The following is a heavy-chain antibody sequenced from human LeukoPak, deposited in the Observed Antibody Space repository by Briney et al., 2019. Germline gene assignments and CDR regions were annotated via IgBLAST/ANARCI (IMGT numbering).Heavy chain of an antibody. V-gene: IGHV3-30*18. D-gene: IGHD6-13*01. CDR3: AKDYRVAAAGTVASDY. J-gene: IGHJ4*02. Sequence: GGSLRLSCAASGFTFSSYGMHWVRQAPGKGLEWVAVISYDGSNKYYADSVKGRFTISRDNSKNTLYLQMNSLRAEDTAVCYCAKDYRVAAAGTVASDYWGQGTLVTVSS. CDR2: ISYDGSNK. CDR1: GFTFSSYG.